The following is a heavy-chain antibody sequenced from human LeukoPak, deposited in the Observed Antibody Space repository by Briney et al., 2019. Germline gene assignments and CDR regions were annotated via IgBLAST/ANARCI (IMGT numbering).Heavy chain of an antibody. CDR2: ISAYNGNT. CDR1: GYTFTSYG. J-gene: IGHJ5*02. CDR3: ARGQEQEMATIAVPFDP. D-gene: IGHD5-24*01. Sequence: ASVNVSCKASGYTFTSYGISWVRQAPGQGLEWMGWISAYNGNTNYAQKLQGRVTMTTDTSTSTAYMELRSLRSDDTAVYYCARGQEQEMATIAVPFDPWGQGTLVTVSS. V-gene: IGHV1-18*01.